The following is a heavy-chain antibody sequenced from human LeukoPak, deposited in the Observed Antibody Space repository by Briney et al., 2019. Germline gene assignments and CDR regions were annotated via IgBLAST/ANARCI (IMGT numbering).Heavy chain of an antibody. J-gene: IGHJ6*02. D-gene: IGHD2-21*01. CDR2: IYGGGNT. V-gene: IGHV3-66*01. Sequence: GGSLRLTCAASGFTVGSHYMNWVRQAPGKGLDWVSVIYGGGNTYYADSVRGRFTISRDNSKNTVYLQVNSLRAEDTAAYYCARAIAPDGYYGLDVWGQGTTVIVSS. CDR3: ARAIAPDGYYGLDV. CDR1: GFTVGSHY.